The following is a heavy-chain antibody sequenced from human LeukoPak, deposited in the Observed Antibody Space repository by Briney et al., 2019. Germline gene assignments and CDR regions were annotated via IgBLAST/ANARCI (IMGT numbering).Heavy chain of an antibody. V-gene: IGHV3-11*04. CDR2: ISSSGSTI. D-gene: IGHD6-19*01. CDR1: GFTFSDYY. CDR3: ARAPGYSSGWYRFYYYYMDV. Sequence: GGSLRLSCAASGFTFSDYYMSWIRQAPGKGLEWVSYISSSGSTIYYADSVKGRFTISRDNAKNSLYLQMNSLRAEDTAVYYCARAPGYSSGWYRFYYYYMDVWGKGTTVTVSS. J-gene: IGHJ6*03.